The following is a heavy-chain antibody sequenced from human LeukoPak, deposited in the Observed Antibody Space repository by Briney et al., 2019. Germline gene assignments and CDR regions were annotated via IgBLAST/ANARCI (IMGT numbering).Heavy chain of an antibody. V-gene: IGHV1-69*06. J-gene: IGHJ6*04. CDR2: IIPIFGTA. CDR1: GGTFSSYA. Sequence: GATVKVSCKASGGTFSSYAISWVRQARGQGLEWMGGIIPIFGTANYAQTFQGRVTITADKSTSTAYMELSSLRAEDTAVYYCARDGGGSYGPNYYYYYGMDVWGKGTTVTVSS. CDR3: ARDGGGSYGPNYYYYYGMDV. D-gene: IGHD5-18*01.